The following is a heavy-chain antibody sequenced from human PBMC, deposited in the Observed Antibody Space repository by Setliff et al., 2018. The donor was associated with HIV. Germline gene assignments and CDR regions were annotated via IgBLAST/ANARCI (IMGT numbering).Heavy chain of an antibody. J-gene: IGHJ4*02. V-gene: IGHV5-51*01. CDR1: GYSFTNYW. Sequence: GESLKISCQGSGYSFTNYWIGWVRQVPGKGLEWMGIIDPRDSETRYSPSFQGQVTISADKSISTAYLQWSSLQTSDSGMYYLARGIAALTASFDSWGQGSLVTVSS. D-gene: IGHD2-21*02. CDR3: ARGIAALTASFDS. CDR2: IDPRDSET.